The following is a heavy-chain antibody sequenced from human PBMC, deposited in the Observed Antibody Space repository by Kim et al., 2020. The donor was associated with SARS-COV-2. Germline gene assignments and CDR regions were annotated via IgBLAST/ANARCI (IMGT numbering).Heavy chain of an antibody. Sequence: SETLSLTCAVYGGSFSGYYWSWIRQPPGKGLEWIGEINHSGSTNYNPSLKSRVTISVDTSKNQFSLELTSVTAADTAVYYCARHGGHSSPLRCWGQGTLVTVSS. CDR2: INHSGST. V-gene: IGHV4-34*01. D-gene: IGHD6-13*01. CDR3: ARHGGHSSPLRC. J-gene: IGHJ4*02. CDR1: GGSFSGYY.